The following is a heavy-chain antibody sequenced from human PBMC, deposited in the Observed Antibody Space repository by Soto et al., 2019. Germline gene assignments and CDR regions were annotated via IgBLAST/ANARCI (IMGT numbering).Heavy chain of an antibody. CDR1: GYTFTSYG. D-gene: IGHD2-2*01. CDR3: AREKTSWHQLPQDY. V-gene: IGHV1-18*01. J-gene: IGHJ4*02. CDR2: ISAYNGNT. Sequence: QVQLVQSGAEVKKPGASVKVSCKASGYTFTSYGISWVRQAPGQGLEWMGWISAYNGNTNYAQKLQGKVTMTTDTSTSTAHMEVRGLRSDDPGVYYCAREKTSWHQLPQDYWGQGTLVTVSS.